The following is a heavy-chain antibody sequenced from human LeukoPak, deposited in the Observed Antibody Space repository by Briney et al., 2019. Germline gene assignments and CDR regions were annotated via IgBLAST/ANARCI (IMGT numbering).Heavy chain of an antibody. J-gene: IGHJ5*02. CDR3: AASNWLDP. CDR1: GFTFSDYW. V-gene: IGHV3-74*01. CDR2: ISFDGTT. Sequence: HSGGSLRLSCAASGFTFSDYWMHWVRQAPGKGLVWVSCISFDGTTTYADSVKGRFTISRDNAKNTVHLQMDSLTVEDTAVYSCAASNWLDPWGQGTLVTVSS.